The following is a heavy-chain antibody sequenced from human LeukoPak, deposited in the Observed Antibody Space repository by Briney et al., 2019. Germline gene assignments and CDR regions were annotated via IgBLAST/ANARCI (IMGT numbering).Heavy chain of an antibody. CDR2: ISGSGGST. Sequence: GGSLRLSCAASGFTFSSYAMSWVRQAPGKGLEWVSAISGSGGSTYYADSVKGRFTISRDNSKNTLYLQMNSLRAEDTAVYCCAKDRMGSGWYLAYYYGMDVWGQGTTVTVSS. J-gene: IGHJ6*02. CDR1: GFTFSSYA. V-gene: IGHV3-23*01. CDR3: AKDRMGSGWYLAYYYGMDV. D-gene: IGHD6-19*01.